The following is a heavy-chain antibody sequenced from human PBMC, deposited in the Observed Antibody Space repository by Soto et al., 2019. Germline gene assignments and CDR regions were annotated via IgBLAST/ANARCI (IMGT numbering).Heavy chain of an antibody. CDR1: GYTFTSYG. CDR2: ISVYNGNT. CDR3: ARGPPTYCGGGSCYPHYFDH. J-gene: IGHJ4*02. D-gene: IGHD2-15*01. Sequence: ASVKVSCKASGYTFTSYGISWVRQAPGQGLEWMGWISVYNGNTNYAQNLQGRVTMTTDTSTSTAYMELRSLRSDDTAVYYCARGPPTYCGGGSCYPHYFDHWGQGTLVTVSS. V-gene: IGHV1-18*01.